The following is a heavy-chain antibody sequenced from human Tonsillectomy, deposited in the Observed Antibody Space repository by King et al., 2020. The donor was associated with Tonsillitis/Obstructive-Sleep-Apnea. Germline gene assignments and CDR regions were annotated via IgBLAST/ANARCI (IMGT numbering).Heavy chain of an antibody. CDR3: ARSFGGGYSFDY. CDR2: IYYSGST. V-gene: IGHV4-61*01. Sequence: PLQESGPGLVKPSETLSLTCTVSGGSVSSGSYYWRWIRQPPGKGLEWIGYIYYSGSTNYNPSLKSRVTISVDTSKNQFSLKLSSVTAADTAVYYCARSFGGGYSFDYWGQGTLVTVSS. D-gene: IGHD3-22*01. J-gene: IGHJ4*02. CDR1: GGSVSSGSYY.